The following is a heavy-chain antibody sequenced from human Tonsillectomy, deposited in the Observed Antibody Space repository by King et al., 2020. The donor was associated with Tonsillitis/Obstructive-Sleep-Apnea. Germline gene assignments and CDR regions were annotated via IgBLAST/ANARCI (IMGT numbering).Heavy chain of an antibody. CDR3: ARDGWGSTSLNWFDP. V-gene: IGHV3-7*04. J-gene: IGHJ5*02. CDR2: INQDGSEK. CDR1: GFTFSSYW. Sequence: VQLVESGGGLVQPGGSLRLSCAASGFTFSSYWMSWVRQAPGKGLEWVANINQDGSEKCYVDSVKGRFTISRDNAKNPLYLQMNSLRAEDTAMYYCARDGWGSTSLNWFDPWGQGTLVTVSS. D-gene: IGHD3-10*01.